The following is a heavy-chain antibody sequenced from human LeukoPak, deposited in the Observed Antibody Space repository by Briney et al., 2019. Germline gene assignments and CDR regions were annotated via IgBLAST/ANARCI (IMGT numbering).Heavy chain of an antibody. Sequence: ASVKVSCKASGYTFTGYYMHWVRQAPGQGLEWMGWMNPNSGNTGYAQKFQGRVTFTRDTSITTAYMELTSLRSEDTAMYYCARAYKGGQDAFDFWGQGTMVTVSS. CDR1: GYTFTGYY. CDR2: MNPNSGNT. CDR3: ARAYKGGQDAFDF. J-gene: IGHJ3*01. D-gene: IGHD5-24*01. V-gene: IGHV1-8*03.